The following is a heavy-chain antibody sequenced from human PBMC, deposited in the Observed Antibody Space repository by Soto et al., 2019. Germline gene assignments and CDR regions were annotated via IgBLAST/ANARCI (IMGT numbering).Heavy chain of an antibody. V-gene: IGHV1-18*01. Sequence: GASVKVSCKASGYTFTSYGISWVRQAPGQGLEWMGWISAYNGNTNYAQKLQGRVTMTTDTSTSTAYMELRSLRSDDTAVYYCARELGVWYGSESYYYYYGIDVWCQGTTVTRSS. J-gene: IGHJ6*02. CDR2: ISAYNGNT. CDR1: GYTFTSYG. D-gene: IGHD3-10*01. CDR3: ARELGVWYGSESYYYYYGIDV.